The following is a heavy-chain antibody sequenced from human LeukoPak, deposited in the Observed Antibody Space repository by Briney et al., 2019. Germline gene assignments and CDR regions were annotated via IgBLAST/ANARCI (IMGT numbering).Heavy chain of an antibody. J-gene: IGHJ4*02. CDR1: DGSINSYY. CDR2: IYYSGST. Sequence: SETLSLTCSVSDGSINSYYWNWIRQPPGKGLEWIAYIYYSGSTSYNPSLKSRVTISVDTSKNQFSLKLNSVTAADTAMYYCARLFHPALSGNYPFDYWGQGTLVTVSS. D-gene: IGHD1-26*01. CDR3: ARLFHPALSGNYPFDY. V-gene: IGHV4-59*01.